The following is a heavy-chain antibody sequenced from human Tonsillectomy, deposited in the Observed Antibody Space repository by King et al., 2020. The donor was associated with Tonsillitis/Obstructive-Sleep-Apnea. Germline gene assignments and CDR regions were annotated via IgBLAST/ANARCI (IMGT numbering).Heavy chain of an antibody. J-gene: IGHJ4*02. V-gene: IGHV1-18*01. D-gene: IGHD3-22*01. CDR3: ARDSRSHYYDTSGYYTFEY. CDR1: GYTFTTYG. Sequence: QLVQSGAEVKKPGASVKVSCKASGYTFTTYGISWVRQAPGQGLEWMGWISAYNGDTNYAQKLQDRVTMTTETSTSTAYMEVRSLRSDDTAVYYCARDSRSHYYDTSGYYTFEYWGQGTLVTVSS. CDR2: ISAYNGDT.